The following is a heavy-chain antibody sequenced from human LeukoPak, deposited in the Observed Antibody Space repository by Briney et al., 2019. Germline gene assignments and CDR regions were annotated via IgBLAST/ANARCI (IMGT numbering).Heavy chain of an antibody. V-gene: IGHV6-1*01. CDR3: ARAPVGGWYFDL. D-gene: IGHD2-15*01. Sequence: SQTLSLTCAISGDSVSSNSAAWNWIRQSPSRGLEWLGRTYYRSKWSNDYAISVKSQITINPDTSQNQFSLQLNSLTPEDTAVYYCARAPVGGWYFDLWGRGTLVTVS. J-gene: IGHJ2*01. CDR1: GDSVSSNSAA. CDR2: TYYRSKWSN.